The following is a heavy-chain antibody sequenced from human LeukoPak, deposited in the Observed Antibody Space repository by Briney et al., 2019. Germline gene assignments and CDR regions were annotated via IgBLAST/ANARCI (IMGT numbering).Heavy chain of an antibody. CDR2: ISSSSFDI. Sequence: GGSLRLSCAASGFTFSSCAMSWVRQAPGKGLEWVSFISSSSFDIYYADSVKGRFTISRDNGKNSLYLQMNSLRADDTAVYYRARAAGEGYYYYFMDVWGKGTTVTVSS. J-gene: IGHJ6*03. D-gene: IGHD6-13*01. CDR3: ARAAGEGYYYYFMDV. V-gene: IGHV3-21*04. CDR1: GFTFSSCA.